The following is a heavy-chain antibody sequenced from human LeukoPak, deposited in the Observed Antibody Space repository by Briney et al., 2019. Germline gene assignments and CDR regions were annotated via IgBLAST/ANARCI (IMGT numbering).Heavy chain of an antibody. J-gene: IGHJ3*02. CDR1: GGTFSSYA. CDR2: IIPIFGTA. CDR3: ARGVFSSGYYAFDI. Sequence: GASVKVPCKASGGTFSSYAISWVRQAPGQGLEWMGGIIPIFGTANYAQKFQGRVTITADESTSTAYMELSSLRSEDTAVYYCARGVFSSGYYAFDIWGQGTMVTVSS. D-gene: IGHD3-22*01. V-gene: IGHV1-69*13.